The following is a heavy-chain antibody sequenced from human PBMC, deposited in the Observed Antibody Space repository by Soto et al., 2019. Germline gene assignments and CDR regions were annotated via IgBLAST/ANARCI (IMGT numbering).Heavy chain of an antibody. D-gene: IGHD4-17*01. Sequence: GASVKVSCKASGYTLTNFYIHWVRQAPGQGLEWMGIINPNGGSTNYAHNFQGRVTITRDTSTSTVYMDLSSLRSEDTAVYYCAKDHYGDSFWGQGTLVTVSS. CDR2: INPNGGST. J-gene: IGHJ4*02. V-gene: IGHV1-46*01. CDR3: AKDHYGDSF. CDR1: GYTLTNFY.